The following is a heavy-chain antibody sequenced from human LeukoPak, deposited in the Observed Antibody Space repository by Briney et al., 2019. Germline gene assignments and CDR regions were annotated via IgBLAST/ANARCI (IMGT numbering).Heavy chain of an antibody. Sequence: GGSLRLSCAASGFTFSNAWMSWVRQAPGKGLEWVGRIKSKTYGGTTDYAAPVKGRFTISRDNSKNTLYLQMNSLRAEDTAVYYCAGGYTGYSYGYRSFSIAFDIWGQGTMVTVSS. D-gene: IGHD5-18*01. CDR3: AGGYTGYSYGYRSFSIAFDI. J-gene: IGHJ3*02. V-gene: IGHV3-15*01. CDR2: IKSKTYGGTT. CDR1: GFTFSNAW.